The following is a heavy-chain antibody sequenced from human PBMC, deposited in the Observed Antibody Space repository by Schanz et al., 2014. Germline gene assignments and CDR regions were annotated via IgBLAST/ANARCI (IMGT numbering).Heavy chain of an antibody. V-gene: IGHV3-11*06. CDR1: GFTFSDYY. CDR3: AGAVATIRADSFDI. J-gene: IGHJ3*02. D-gene: IGHD5-12*01. CDR2: ISDSGDST. Sequence: QVQLVDSGGGLVKPGGSLRLSCAASGFTFSDYYMTWIRQAPGKGLEWVSDISDSGDSTHYADSVKGRFTISRDTAENSVYLQMNSLRAEDTAVYYCAGAVATIRADSFDIWGQGTMXAVSS.